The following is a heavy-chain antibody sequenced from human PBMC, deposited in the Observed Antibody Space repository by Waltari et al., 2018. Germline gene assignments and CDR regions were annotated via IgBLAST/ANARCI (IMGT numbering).Heavy chain of an antibody. CDR2: IRSKANSYAT. D-gene: IGHD3-22*01. CDR1: GFPFPAPP. J-gene: IGHJ4*02. V-gene: IGHV3-73*01. Sequence: VQLVASGGGLVQPGGSRNPSCAPSGFPFPAPPLPRVRQASGKGLEWVGRIRSKANSYATAYAASVKGRFTISRDDSKNTAYLQMNSLKTEDTAVYYCTRRSSDDSSGYWASWGQGTLVTVSS. CDR3: TRRSSDDSSGYWAS.